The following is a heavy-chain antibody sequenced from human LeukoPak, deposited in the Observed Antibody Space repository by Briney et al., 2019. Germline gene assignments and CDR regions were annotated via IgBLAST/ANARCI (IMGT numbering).Heavy chain of an antibody. CDR1: GYTFTSYY. CDR3: AIAVAGTSYYYYYMDV. D-gene: IGHD6-19*01. J-gene: IGHJ6*03. Sequence: ASVKVSCKASGYTFTSYYMHWVRQAPGQGLEWMGIINPSGGSTSYAQKFQGRVTMTRDTSTSTVYMELSSLSSEDTAVYYCAIAVAGTSYYYYYMDVWGKGTTVTVSS. CDR2: INPSGGST. V-gene: IGHV1-46*01.